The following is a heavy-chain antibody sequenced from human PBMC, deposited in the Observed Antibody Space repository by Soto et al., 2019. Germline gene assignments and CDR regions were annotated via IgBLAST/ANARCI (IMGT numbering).Heavy chain of an antibody. CDR1: GFTFSNYA. CDR3: AKDRRAGGNYGFYSDF. Sequence: GGSLRLSCAASGFTFSNYAMNWIRQAPGKGLEWLSSISANGRNAYYADSVKGRFTISRDNSKNTLYLQMTSLRADDTAVYYCAKDRRAGGNYGFYSDFWGQGALVTVSS. V-gene: IGHV3-23*01. CDR2: ISANGRNA. J-gene: IGHJ4*02. D-gene: IGHD1-7*01.